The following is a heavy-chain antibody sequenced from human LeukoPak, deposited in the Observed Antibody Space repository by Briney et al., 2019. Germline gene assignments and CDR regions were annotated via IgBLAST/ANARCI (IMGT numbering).Heavy chain of an antibody. CDR1: GGSINSYY. J-gene: IGHJ4*02. CDR3: ARSRSGSYFFDY. V-gene: IGHV4-59*01. Sequence: PSETLSLACTVSGGSINSYYWSWIRQPPGKGLEWMGYIYYSGSTNYNPSLKSRVTISVDTSKNQFSLKLSSVTAADTAVYYCARSRSGSYFFDYWGQGTLVTVSS. CDR2: IYYSGST. D-gene: IGHD1-26*01.